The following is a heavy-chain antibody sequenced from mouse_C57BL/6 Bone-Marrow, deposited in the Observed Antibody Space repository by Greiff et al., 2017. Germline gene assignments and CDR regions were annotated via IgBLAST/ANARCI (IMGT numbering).Heavy chain of an antibody. CDR3: TRWDSNPFAY. J-gene: IGHJ3*01. CDR1: GFTFTSYW. V-gene: IGHV1-64*01. Sequence: VQLQQSGAELVKPGASVKLSCKASGFTFTSYWMHWVQQRPGQGLAWIGMIHPNSGSTNYNEKFQSKATLTVDKSSSTAYMQLSSLTSEGSAVYYCTRWDSNPFAYWGQGTLVTVSA. CDR2: IHPNSGST. D-gene: IGHD2-5*01.